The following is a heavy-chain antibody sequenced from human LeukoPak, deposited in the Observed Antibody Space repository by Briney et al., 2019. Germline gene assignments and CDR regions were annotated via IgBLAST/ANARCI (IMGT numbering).Heavy chain of an antibody. CDR3: ATSGAYCGGDCSYYGMDV. J-gene: IGHJ6*02. CDR1: GYSISSGYY. V-gene: IGHV4-38-2*02. Sequence: SETLSLTCTVSGYSISSGYYWGWIRQPPGKGLEWIGSIYHSGSTYYNPSLKSRVTISVDTSKNQFSLKLSSVTAADTAVYYCATSGAYCGGDCSYYGMDVWGQGTTVTVSS. D-gene: IGHD2-21*01. CDR2: IYHSGST.